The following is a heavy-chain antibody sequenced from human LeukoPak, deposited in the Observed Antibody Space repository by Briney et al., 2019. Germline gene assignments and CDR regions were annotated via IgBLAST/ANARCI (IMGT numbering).Heavy chain of an antibody. CDR3: ARDRVSSGWYYWYFDL. D-gene: IGHD6-19*01. J-gene: IGHJ2*01. V-gene: IGHV4-59*01. CDR1: GGSISSYY. Sequence: PSETLSLTCTVSGGSISSYYWSWIRQPPGKGLGWIGYIYYSGSTNYNPSLKSRVTISVDTSKNQFSLKLSSVTAADTAVYYCARDRVSSGWYYWYFDLWGRGTLVTVSS. CDR2: IYYSGST.